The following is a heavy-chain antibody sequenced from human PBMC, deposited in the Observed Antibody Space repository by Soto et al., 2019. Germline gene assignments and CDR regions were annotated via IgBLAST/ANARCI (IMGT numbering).Heavy chain of an antibody. CDR1: GFTFSSYG. D-gene: IGHD3-10*01. J-gene: IGHJ6*02. V-gene: IGHV3-33*01. CDR2: IWYDGSNK. CDR3: ARGDSRGSYGSGSYYILDYYYYGMDV. Sequence: GGSLRLSCAASGFTFSSYGMHWVRQAPGKGLEWVAVIWYDGSNKYYADSVKGRFTISRDNSKNTLYLQMNSLRAEDTAVYYCARGDSRGSYGSGSYYILDYYYYGMDVWGQGTTVTVSS.